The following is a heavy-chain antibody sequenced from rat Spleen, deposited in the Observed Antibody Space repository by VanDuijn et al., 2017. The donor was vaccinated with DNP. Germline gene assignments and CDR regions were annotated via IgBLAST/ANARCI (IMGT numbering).Heavy chain of an antibody. CDR1: GFIFSNYW. CDR3: ARIGAVTGNFDY. J-gene: IGHJ2*01. D-gene: IGHD5-1*01. V-gene: IGHV5-31*01. CDR2: ITNTGDST. Sequence: EVQLVESGGGPVQPGRSLKISCIASGFIFSNYWMTWIRQAHGRGLEWVASITNTGDSTYYSDSVKGRFTISRDNAKSTLYLQMDSLRSEDTATYSCARIGAVTGNFDYWGQGVMVTVSS.